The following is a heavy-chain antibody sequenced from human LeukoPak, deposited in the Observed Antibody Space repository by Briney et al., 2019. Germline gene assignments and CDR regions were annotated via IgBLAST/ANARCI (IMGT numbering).Heavy chain of an antibody. Sequence: GGSLRLSCSTSGFTFSSFAMSWVRQAPGKGLEWVSAISSSGGSTYYAESVKGRFTISRDNSKNTLYLQMNSLRADDTAVYYCGKEGGLIAVRHFTFDMWGQGTMVTVSP. CDR3: GKEGGLIAVRHFTFDM. CDR1: GFTFSSFA. V-gene: IGHV3-23*01. D-gene: IGHD6-6*01. CDR2: ISSSGGST. J-gene: IGHJ3*02.